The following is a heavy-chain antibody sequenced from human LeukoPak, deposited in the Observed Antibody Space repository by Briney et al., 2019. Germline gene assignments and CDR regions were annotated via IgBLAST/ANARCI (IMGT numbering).Heavy chain of an antibody. CDR2: IYYSGST. D-gene: IGHD3-10*01. J-gene: IGHJ4*02. CDR3: ARAPDLKLLWFGRRAPYYFDY. V-gene: IGHV4-59*01. Sequence: SETLSLTCTVSGGSISSYYWSWIRQPPGKGLEWIGYIYYSGSTNYNPSLKSRVTISVDTSKNQFSLKLSSVTAADTAVYYCARAPDLKLLWFGRRAPYYFDYWGQGTLVTVSS. CDR1: GGSISSYY.